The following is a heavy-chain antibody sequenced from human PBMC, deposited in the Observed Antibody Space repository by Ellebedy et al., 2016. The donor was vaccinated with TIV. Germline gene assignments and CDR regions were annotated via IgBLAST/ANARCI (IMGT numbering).Heavy chain of an antibody. CDR3: ARDSGCSGGKCYYGMDV. Sequence: GESLKISCAASGFTFRNYWMSWVRPAPGKGLEWVANINQDGGEKYYVASVKCRLTVSRDNAKNSLYLQMNSLRAEDTAVYYCARDSGCSGGKCYYGMDVWGQGTTVTVSS. CDR2: INQDGGEK. CDR1: GFTFRNYW. V-gene: IGHV3-7*01. J-gene: IGHJ6*02. D-gene: IGHD2-15*01.